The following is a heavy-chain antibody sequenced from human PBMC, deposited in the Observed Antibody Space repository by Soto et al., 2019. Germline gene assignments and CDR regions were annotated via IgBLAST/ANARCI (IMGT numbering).Heavy chain of an antibody. Sequence: GGSLRLSCLASGFTFSDFAMTWFRHVPGRGLEWVASLDGAGGSTYYAESVRGRFIISRDNSQNTLFLQMKRLTVDDTAIYYCAQPRDEYGSGVSWFTYGMDIWGPATTVTVAS. V-gene: IGHV3-23*01. CDR1: GFTFSDFA. J-gene: IGHJ6*02. CDR3: AQPRDEYGSGVSWFTYGMDI. CDR2: LDGAGGST. D-gene: IGHD3-10*01.